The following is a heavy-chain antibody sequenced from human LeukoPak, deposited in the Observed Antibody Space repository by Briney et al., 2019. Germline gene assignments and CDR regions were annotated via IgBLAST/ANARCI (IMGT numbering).Heavy chain of an antibody. Sequence: KPSETLSLTCAVFGGSFSGYYWSWIRQPPGKGLEWIGEINHSGSTNYNPSLKSRVTISVDTSKNQFSLKLSSVTAADTAVYYCARGRLMVVAANPNYFDYWGQGTLVTVSS. CDR2: INHSGST. V-gene: IGHV4-34*01. CDR1: GGSFSGYY. D-gene: IGHD2-15*01. J-gene: IGHJ4*02. CDR3: ARGRLMVVAANPNYFDY.